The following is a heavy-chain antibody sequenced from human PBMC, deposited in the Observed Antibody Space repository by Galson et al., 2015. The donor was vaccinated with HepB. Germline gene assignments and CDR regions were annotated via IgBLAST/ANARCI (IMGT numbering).Heavy chain of an antibody. Sequence: QSGAEVKKPGESLKISCKGSGYSFTSYWIGWVRQMPGKGLEWMGIIYPGDSDTRYSPSFQGQVTISADKSISTAYLQWSSLKASDTAMYYCARQAPAVATTTGAFDIWGQGTTVTVSS. CDR1: GYSFTSYW. CDR3: ARQAPAVATTTGAFDI. CDR2: IYPGDSDT. D-gene: IGHD5-12*01. V-gene: IGHV5-51*01. J-gene: IGHJ3*02.